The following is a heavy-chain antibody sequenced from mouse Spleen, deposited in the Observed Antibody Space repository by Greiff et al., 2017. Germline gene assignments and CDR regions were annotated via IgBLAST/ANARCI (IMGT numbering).Heavy chain of an antibody. Sequence: EENVVESGGGLVKPGGSLKLSCAASGFTFSSYAMSWVRQTPEKRLEWVATISDGGSYTYYPDNVKGRFTISRDNAKNNLYLQMSHLKSEDTAMYYCARDSHDSSLFDYWGQGTTLTVSS. D-gene: IGHD1-1*01. CDR1: GFTFSSYA. CDR2: ISDGGSYT. V-gene: IGHV5-4*03. CDR3: ARDSHDSSLFDY. J-gene: IGHJ2*01.